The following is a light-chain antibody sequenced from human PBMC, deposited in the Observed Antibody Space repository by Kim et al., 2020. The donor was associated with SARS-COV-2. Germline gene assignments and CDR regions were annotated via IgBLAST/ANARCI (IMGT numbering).Light chain of an antibody. J-gene: IGLJ2*01. CDR2: DDS. V-gene: IGLV3-21*03. CDR3: QVWDSSSDHVV. Sequence: GPGKTARITCGGNNIGSKSVHWYQQKPGRAPVLVLYDDSDRPSGIPERFSGSNSGNTATLTISRVEAGDEADYYCQVWDSSSDHVVFGGGTQLTVL. CDR1: NIGSKS.